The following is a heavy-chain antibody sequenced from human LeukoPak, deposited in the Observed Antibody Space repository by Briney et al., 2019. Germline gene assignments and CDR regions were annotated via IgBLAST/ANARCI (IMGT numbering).Heavy chain of an antibody. J-gene: IGHJ4*02. D-gene: IGHD6-19*01. V-gene: IGHV3-20*04. CDR3: AKDHLPGIVVADRDY. Sequence: GGSLRLSCAASGFTFGDYGMSWVRQAPGKGLEWVSGIMKGRFTISRDNAKNSLYLQMNSLRAEDTAVYYCAKDHLPGIVVADRDYWGLGTLVTVSS. CDR2: I. CDR1: GFTFGDYG.